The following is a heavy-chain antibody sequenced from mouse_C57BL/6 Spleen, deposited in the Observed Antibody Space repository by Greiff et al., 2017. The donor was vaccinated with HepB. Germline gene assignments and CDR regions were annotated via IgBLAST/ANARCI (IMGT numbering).Heavy chain of an antibody. CDR1: GYTFTSYW. J-gene: IGHJ1*03. CDR3: AMGYDYDEDWYFDV. D-gene: IGHD2-4*01. CDR2: IHPSDSDT. V-gene: IGHV1-74*01. Sequence: QVQLKQPGAELVKPGASVKVSCKASGYTFTSYWMHWVKQRPGQGLEWIGRIHPSDSDTNYNQKFKGKATLTVDKSSSTAYMQLSSLTSEDSAVYYCAMGYDYDEDWYFDVWGTGTTVTVSS.